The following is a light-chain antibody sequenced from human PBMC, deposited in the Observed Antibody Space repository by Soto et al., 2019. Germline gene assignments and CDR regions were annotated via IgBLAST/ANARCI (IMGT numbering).Light chain of an antibody. CDR3: QKYNSAPWT. Sequence: DIQMTQSPSSLSASVGYRFTITCRASQGISNYLAWYQQKPGKVPKLLIYAASTLQSGVPPRFSGSGSGTDFTLTISSLQPEDVATYYCQKYNSAPWTFGQGTKVDIK. CDR1: QGISNY. V-gene: IGKV1-27*01. J-gene: IGKJ1*01. CDR2: AAS.